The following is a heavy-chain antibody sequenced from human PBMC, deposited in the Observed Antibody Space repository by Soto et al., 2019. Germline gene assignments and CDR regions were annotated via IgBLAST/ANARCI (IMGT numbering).Heavy chain of an antibody. CDR2: TYYTSKWNY. Sequence: QVQLQQSGPGLVKPSQTLSLTCAISGDSVSSNNVAWNWVRQSPSRGLEWLGRTYYTSKWNYDYXVXVEXRISVAPDTSKNQFSLQVNFVTPEDTAVYYCARGRNSAFDYWGQGTLVTVSS. CDR3: ARGRNSAFDY. D-gene: IGHD5-18*01. V-gene: IGHV6-1*01. CDR1: GDSVSSNNVA. J-gene: IGHJ4*02.